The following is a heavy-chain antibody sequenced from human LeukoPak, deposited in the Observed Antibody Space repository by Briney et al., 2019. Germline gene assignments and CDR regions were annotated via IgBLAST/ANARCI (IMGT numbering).Heavy chain of an antibody. CDR3: ARVPVVVITQRYFDL. CDR2: IYYSGST. D-gene: IGHD3-22*01. CDR1: GGSISSSSYY. J-gene: IGHJ2*01. Sequence: SETLSLTCTVSGGSISSSSYYWGWIRQPPGKGLEWIGSIYYSGSTYYNPSLKSRVTISVDTSKNQFSLKLSSVTAADTAVYYCARVPVVVITQRYFDLWGRGTLVTVSS. V-gene: IGHV4-39*07.